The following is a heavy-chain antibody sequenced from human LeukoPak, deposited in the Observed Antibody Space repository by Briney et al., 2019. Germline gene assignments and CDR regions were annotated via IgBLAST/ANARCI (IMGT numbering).Heavy chain of an antibody. Sequence: TGTSLRLSCAASGFIFSTYSMNWVRQAPGKGLEWVSSITGSYSHIYYADSVKGRFTISRDNAKNSLYLQMNSLRAEDTAVYYCARGAEYYYDSSGYFPFDYWGQGTLVTVSS. V-gene: IGHV3-21*01. J-gene: IGHJ4*02. CDR2: ITGSYSHI. CDR3: ARGAEYYYDSSGYFPFDY. D-gene: IGHD3-22*01. CDR1: GFIFSTYS.